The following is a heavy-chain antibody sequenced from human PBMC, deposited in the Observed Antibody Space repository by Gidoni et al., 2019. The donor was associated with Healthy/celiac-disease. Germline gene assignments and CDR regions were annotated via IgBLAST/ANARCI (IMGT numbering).Heavy chain of an antibody. V-gene: IGHV2-5*02. Sequence: QITLTESGPTLVKPTQTLTLTCTFSGFSLSTSGVCVGWIRQPPGKALEWLALIYWDDDKRYSPSLKSRLTITKDTSKNQVVLTMTNMDPVDTATYYCAHRRSQWLVHGFDYWGQGTLVTVSS. J-gene: IGHJ4*02. D-gene: IGHD6-19*01. CDR1: GFSLSTSGVC. CDR2: IYWDDDK. CDR3: AHRRSQWLVHGFDY.